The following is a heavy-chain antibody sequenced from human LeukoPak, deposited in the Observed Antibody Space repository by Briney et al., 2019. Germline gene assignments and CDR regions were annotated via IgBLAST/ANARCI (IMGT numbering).Heavy chain of an antibody. CDR2: MNPNSGNT. V-gene: IGHV1-8*02. CDR3: ARGLNVLRYFDWLPMDV. J-gene: IGHJ6*02. CDR1: GGTFSSYA. Sequence: ASVKVSCKASGGTFSSYAISWVRQATGQGLEWMGWMNPNSGNTGYAQKFQGRVTMTRNTSISTAYMELSSLRSEDTAVYYCARGLNVLRYFDWLPMDVWGQGTTVTVSS. D-gene: IGHD3-9*01.